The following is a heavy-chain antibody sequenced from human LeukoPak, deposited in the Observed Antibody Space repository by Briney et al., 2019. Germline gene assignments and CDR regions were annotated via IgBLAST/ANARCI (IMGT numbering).Heavy chain of an antibody. D-gene: IGHD2-2*01. CDR3: VKDGDIVLVPAAMGPFDY. CDR2: ISNDGGNT. CDR1: GFTFSSYA. J-gene: IGHJ4*02. Sequence: GGSLRLSCSASGFTFSSYAMHWVRQAPGKGLEYVSAISNDGGNTYYADSVKGRFTISRDNSKNTLYLQMSSLRAEDTAVYYCVKDGDIVLVPAAMGPFDYWGQGTLVTVSS. V-gene: IGHV3-64D*06.